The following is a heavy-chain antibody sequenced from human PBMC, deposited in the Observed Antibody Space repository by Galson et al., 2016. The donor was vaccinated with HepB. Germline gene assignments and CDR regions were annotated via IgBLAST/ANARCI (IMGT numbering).Heavy chain of an antibody. CDR3: AKDAYSRGDY. CDR2: ISGSGGST. Sequence: SLRLSCAASGFTFSSYVMSWVRQAPGKGLEWVSGISGSGGSTHYADSVKGRFNISRDNSKNTVYLQMNSLRVEDMAVYYCAKDAYSRGDYWGQGTLVTVSS. V-gene: IGHV3-23*01. CDR1: GFTFSSYV. J-gene: IGHJ4*02. D-gene: IGHD6-13*01.